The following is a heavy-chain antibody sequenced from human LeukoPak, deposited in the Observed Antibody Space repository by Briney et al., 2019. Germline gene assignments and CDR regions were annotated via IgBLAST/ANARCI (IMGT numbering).Heavy chain of an antibody. CDR3: ARAVSLSSGSYYY. Sequence: ASVKVSCKASGYTFTSYGISWVRQAPGQGLEWMGWISAYNGNTHYAQNFQGRVTMTTDTSTSTAHMELRSLRSDDTAVYYCARAVSLSSGSYYYWGQGTLVTVSS. CDR1: GYTFTSYG. J-gene: IGHJ4*02. V-gene: IGHV1-18*01. D-gene: IGHD1-26*01. CDR2: ISAYNGNT.